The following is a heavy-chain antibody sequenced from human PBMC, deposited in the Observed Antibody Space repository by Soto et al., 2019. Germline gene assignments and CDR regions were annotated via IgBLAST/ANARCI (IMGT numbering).Heavy chain of an antibody. D-gene: IGHD2-2*01. J-gene: IGHJ4*02. CDR1: GGSISSYY. CDR2: IYYSGST. Sequence: LSLTCTVSGGSISSYYWSWIRQPPGKGLEWIGYIYYSGSTNYNPSLKSRVTISVDTSKNQFSLKLSSVTVADTAVYYCARHVVPAANYFAYWGQGTLVTVSS. CDR3: ARHVVPAANYFAY. V-gene: IGHV4-59*08.